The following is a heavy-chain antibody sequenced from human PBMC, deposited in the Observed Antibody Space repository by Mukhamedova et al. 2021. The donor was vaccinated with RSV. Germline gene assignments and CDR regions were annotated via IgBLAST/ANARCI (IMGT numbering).Heavy chain of an antibody. J-gene: IGHJ3*02. CDR3: ARDQSALDI. V-gene: IGHV3-11*06. Sequence: GKGRFTVSRDNAKNSLYLQMNSLRVEDTAEYYCARDQSALDIWRQGTMVTVSS.